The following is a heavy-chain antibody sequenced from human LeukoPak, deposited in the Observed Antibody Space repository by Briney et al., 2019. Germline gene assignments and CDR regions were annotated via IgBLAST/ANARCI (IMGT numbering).Heavy chain of an antibody. CDR3: ARVCPRIESGWYASVWFDP. V-gene: IGHV1-18*01. Sequence: GASVKVSCKASGYTFTSYGISWVRQVPGQGLEWMGWISAYNGNTNYAQKLQGRVTMTTDTSTSTAYMELRSLRSDDTAVYYCARVCPRIESGWYASVWFDPWGQGTLVTVSS. J-gene: IGHJ5*02. CDR2: ISAYNGNT. CDR1: GYTFTSYG. D-gene: IGHD6-19*01.